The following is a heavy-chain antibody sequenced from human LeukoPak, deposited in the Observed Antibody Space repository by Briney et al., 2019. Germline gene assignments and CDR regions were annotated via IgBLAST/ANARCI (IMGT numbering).Heavy chain of an antibody. CDR1: GGTFSSYA. D-gene: IGHD4-17*01. Sequence: ASVKVSCKASGGTFSSYAISWVRQAPGQGLEWMGRSIPILGIANYAQKFQGRVTMTTDTSTSTAYMELRSLRSDDTAVYYCAREGTVTATQYYFDYWGQGTLVTVSS. CDR3: AREGTVTATQYYFDY. V-gene: IGHV1-69*04. J-gene: IGHJ4*02. CDR2: SIPILGIA.